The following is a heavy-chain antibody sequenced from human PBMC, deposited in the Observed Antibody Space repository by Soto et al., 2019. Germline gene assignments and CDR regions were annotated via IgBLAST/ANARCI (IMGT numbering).Heavy chain of an antibody. CDR2: IYYSGST. Sequence: QLQLQESGPGLVKPSETLSLTCTVSGGSIGSSTYYWGWIRQPPGKGLEWIGTIYYSGSTYYNPSLKSRVTIFVDTSKNQFSLNLSSVTAADTAVYYCARHEGGYMQHFYYWGQGTLVTVSS. V-gene: IGHV4-39*01. CDR3: ARHEGGYMQHFYY. J-gene: IGHJ4*02. D-gene: IGHD5-12*01. CDR1: GGSIGSSTYY.